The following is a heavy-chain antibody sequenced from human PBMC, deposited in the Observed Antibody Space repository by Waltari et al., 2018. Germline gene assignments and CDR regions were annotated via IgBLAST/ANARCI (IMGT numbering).Heavy chain of an antibody. J-gene: IGHJ5*02. CDR1: GGTFSSYA. Sequence: QVQLVQSGAEVKKPGSSVKVSCKASGGTFSSYAISWVRQATGQGLEWMGGIIPIFGTANYAQKFQGRVTITADESTSTAYMELSSLRSEDTAVYYCAREGKNGSGSSYWFDPWGQGTLVTVSS. CDR2: IIPIFGTA. CDR3: AREGKNGSGSSYWFDP. V-gene: IGHV1-69*01. D-gene: IGHD3-10*01.